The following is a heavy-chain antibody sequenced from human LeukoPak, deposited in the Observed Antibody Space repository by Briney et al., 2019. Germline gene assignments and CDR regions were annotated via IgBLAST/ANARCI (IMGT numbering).Heavy chain of an antibody. V-gene: IGHV1-69*05. CDR1: GGTFSSYA. D-gene: IGHD6-6*01. Sequence: ASVKVSCKASGGTFSSYAISWVRQAPGQGLEWMGGIIPIFGTANYAQKFQGRVTITTDESTSTAYMELSSLRSEDTAVYYCASRGEYSSSIFHAWGQGTLVTVSS. CDR3: ASRGEYSSSIFHA. CDR2: IIPIFGTA. J-gene: IGHJ5*02.